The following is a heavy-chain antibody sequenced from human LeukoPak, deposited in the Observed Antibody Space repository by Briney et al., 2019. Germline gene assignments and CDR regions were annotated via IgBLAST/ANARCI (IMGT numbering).Heavy chain of an antibody. CDR2: INRNGGST. D-gene: IGHD3-10*01. V-gene: IGHV3-20*04. CDR1: RFTFEVYG. J-gene: IGHJ4*02. Sequence: PVGSLRLSCAASRFTFEVYGMSWVRHTPGERLEWVSGINRNGGSTGYADSVKSRFTITRDNAKNSLYLQMNSLRAEDTALYYCVRGFRGGPFDYWGQGTLVTVSS. CDR3: VRGFRGGPFDY.